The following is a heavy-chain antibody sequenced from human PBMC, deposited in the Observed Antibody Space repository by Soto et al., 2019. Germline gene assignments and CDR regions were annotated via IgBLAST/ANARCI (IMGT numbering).Heavy chain of an antibody. CDR3: ARDARHTITMVRGVMGAFDI. D-gene: IGHD3-10*01. J-gene: IGHJ3*02. Sequence: QVQLQESGPGLVKPSQTLSLTCTVSGGSISSGGYYWSWIRQHPRKGLEWIGYIYYSGSTYYNPSLKSRVTISVDTSKNQFSLKLSSVTAADTAVYYCARDARHTITMVRGVMGAFDIWGQGTMVTVSS. CDR1: GGSISSGGYY. V-gene: IGHV4-31*03. CDR2: IYYSGST.